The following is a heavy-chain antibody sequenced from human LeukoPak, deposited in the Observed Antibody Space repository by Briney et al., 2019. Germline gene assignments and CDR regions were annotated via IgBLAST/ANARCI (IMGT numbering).Heavy chain of an antibody. V-gene: IGHV6-1*01. D-gene: IGHD3-10*01. CDR1: GDSVSSNSAA. Sequence: SQTLSLTCAISGDSVSSNSAAWNWIRQSPSRGLEWLGRTYYRSKWNTHYAASVKSRITIKSDTSKNQFSLQLNSVTAADTAVYYCAKRSMVRGVIIKDAFDIWGQGTMVTVSS. J-gene: IGHJ3*02. CDR2: TYYRSKWNT. CDR3: AKRSMVRGVIIKDAFDI.